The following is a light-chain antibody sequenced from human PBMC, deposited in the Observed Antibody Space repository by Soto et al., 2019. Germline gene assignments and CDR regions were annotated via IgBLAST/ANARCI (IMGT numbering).Light chain of an antibody. CDR3: CSYAGSGTFYV. Sequence: QSVLAQPASVSGSPGQSITISCTGTSSDVGSYNLVSWYQQHPGKAPKLMIYEGSERPSGVSYRSSGSKSGNTASLTISGLQAEDEADYYCCSYAGSGTFYVFGTGTKVTVL. CDR1: SSDVGSYNL. V-gene: IGLV2-23*01. J-gene: IGLJ1*01. CDR2: EGS.